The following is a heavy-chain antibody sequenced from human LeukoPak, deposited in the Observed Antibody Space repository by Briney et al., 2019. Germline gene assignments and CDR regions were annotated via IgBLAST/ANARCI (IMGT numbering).Heavy chain of an antibody. V-gene: IGHV1-69*13. CDR1: GGTFSSYA. Sequence: SVKVSCKASGGTFSSYAISWVRQAPGQGLEWMGGIIPIFRTANYAQKFQGRVTITADESTSTAYMELSSLRSEDTAVYYCARLRESSNYHRTNNWFDPWGQGTLVTVSS. J-gene: IGHJ5*02. D-gene: IGHD4-11*01. CDR3: ARLRESSNYHRTNNWFDP. CDR2: IIPIFRTA.